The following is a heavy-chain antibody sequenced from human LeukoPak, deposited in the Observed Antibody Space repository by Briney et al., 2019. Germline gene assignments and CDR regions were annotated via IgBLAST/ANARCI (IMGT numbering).Heavy chain of an antibody. Sequence: GGSLRLSSAASGFTFSSYGMHWVRQAPGKGLEWVAVISYDGSNKYYADSVKGRFTISRDNSKNTLYLQMNSLRAEDTAVYYCAKSGDGLEPWGQGTLVTVSS. CDR1: GFTFSSYG. V-gene: IGHV3-30*18. D-gene: IGHD3/OR15-3a*01. CDR3: AKSGDGLEP. J-gene: IGHJ5*02. CDR2: ISYDGSNK.